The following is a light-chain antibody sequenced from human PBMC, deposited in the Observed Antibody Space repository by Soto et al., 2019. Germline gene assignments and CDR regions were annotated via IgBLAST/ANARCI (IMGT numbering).Light chain of an antibody. CDR1: QSTSSY. V-gene: IGKV1-5*03. CDR2: QAS. J-gene: IGKJ1*01. Sequence: DIQMAQSPSTLSSSVGDRVTLTCRASQSTSSYLAWYQQKPGKAPKLLIYQASSLENGGPSRLSGSGSGTEFSLTISSLQPDDFATYYCQQYSSHSTFGQGTKVDIK. CDR3: QQYSSHST.